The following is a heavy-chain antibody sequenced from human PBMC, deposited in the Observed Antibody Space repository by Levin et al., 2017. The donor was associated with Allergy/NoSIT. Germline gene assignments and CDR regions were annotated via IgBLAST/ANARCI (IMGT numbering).Heavy chain of an antibody. CDR2: IYPGDSDT. V-gene: IGHV5-51*01. J-gene: IGHJ3*02. Sequence: GGSLRLSCKGSGYSFTSYWIGWVRQMPGKGLEWMGIIYPGDSDTRYSPSFQGQVTISADKSISTAYLQWSSLKASDTAMYYCASLDYGYSGYDQEADAFDIWGQGTMVTVSS. CDR3: ASLDYGYSGYDQEADAFDI. CDR1: GYSFTSYW. D-gene: IGHD5-12*01.